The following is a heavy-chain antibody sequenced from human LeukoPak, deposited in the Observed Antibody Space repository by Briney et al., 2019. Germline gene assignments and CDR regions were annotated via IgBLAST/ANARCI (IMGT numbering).Heavy chain of an antibody. D-gene: IGHD3-22*01. V-gene: IGHV4-30-2*01. CDR2: IYHSGST. CDR1: GGSISSGGYS. CDR3: ARAVVIPHFDY. Sequence: SETLSLTCAVSGGSISSGGYSWSWIRQPPGKGLEWIGYIYHSGSTYYNPSLKSRVTISVDRSKNQFSLKLSSVTAADTAVYYCARAVVIPHFDYWGQGTLVTVSS. J-gene: IGHJ4*02.